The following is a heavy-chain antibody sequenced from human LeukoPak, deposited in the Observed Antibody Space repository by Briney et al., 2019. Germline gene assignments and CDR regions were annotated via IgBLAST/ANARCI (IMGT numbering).Heavy chain of an antibody. Sequence: GGPLRLSCAASGFTFSSYSMNWVRQAPGKGLEWVSSISSSSSYIYYADSVKGRFTISRDNAKNSLYLQMNSLRAEDTAVYYCARDLYSSSGGRAFDIWGQGTMVTVSS. V-gene: IGHV3-21*01. CDR3: ARDLYSSSGGRAFDI. CDR2: ISSSSSYI. D-gene: IGHD6-6*01. CDR1: GFTFSSYS. J-gene: IGHJ3*02.